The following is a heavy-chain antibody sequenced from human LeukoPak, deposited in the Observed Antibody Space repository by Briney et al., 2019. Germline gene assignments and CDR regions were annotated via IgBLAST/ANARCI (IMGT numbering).Heavy chain of an antibody. D-gene: IGHD6-19*01. V-gene: IGHV3-11*04. Sequence: PGGSLRLSCAASGFTLSDHYMSWIRQAPGKGLEWVSYISSSGSTIHYADSVKGRFTISRDSAKNSLYLQMNSLRAEDTAVYYCARGRVGQWLVDAFDIWGQGTMVTVSS. J-gene: IGHJ3*02. CDR2: ISSSGSTI. CDR1: GFTLSDHY. CDR3: ARGRVGQWLVDAFDI.